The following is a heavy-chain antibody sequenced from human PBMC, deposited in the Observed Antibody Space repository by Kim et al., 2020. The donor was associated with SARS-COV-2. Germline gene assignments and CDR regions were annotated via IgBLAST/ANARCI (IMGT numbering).Heavy chain of an antibody. CDR3: ARIRSGLLWFGEDNYYYGMDV. Sequence: QTLSLTCTFSGFSLSTSGMCVSWIRQPPGKALEWLARIDWDDDKYYSTSLKTRLTISKDTSKNQVVLTMTNMDPVDTATYYCARIRSGLLWFGEDNYYYGMDVWGQGTTVTVSS. J-gene: IGHJ6*02. CDR2: IDWDDDK. CDR1: GFSLSTSGMC. D-gene: IGHD3-10*01. V-gene: IGHV2-70*11.